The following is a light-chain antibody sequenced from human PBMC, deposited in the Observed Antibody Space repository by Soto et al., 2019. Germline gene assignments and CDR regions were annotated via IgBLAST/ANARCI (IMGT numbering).Light chain of an antibody. J-gene: IGLJ2*01. V-gene: IGLV1-44*01. CDR1: SSNIGSNA. CDR2: TNN. CDR3: AAWDDSLNGVV. Sequence: QSVLTQPPSASETPGQRVTISCSGGSSNIGSNAVNWYRQLPGTAPKLLNYTNNQRPSGVPDRFSGSKSGTSASLAISGLQSEDEADYYCAAWDDSLNGVVFGGGTKVTVL.